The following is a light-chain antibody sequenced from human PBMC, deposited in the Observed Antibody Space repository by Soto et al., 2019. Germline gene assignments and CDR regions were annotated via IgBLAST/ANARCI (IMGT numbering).Light chain of an antibody. J-gene: IGLJ1*01. CDR3: GSWDSSLSVYV. Sequence: QSVLTQPPSVSAAPGQKVTISCSGGSSNIGGNSVSWYQQLPGTAPKLLIYDDNKRPSGIPDRFSGSKSGTSATLGITGFQTGDEADYYCGSWDSSLSVYVFGTGTKVTVL. V-gene: IGLV1-51*01. CDR1: SSNIGGNS. CDR2: DDN.